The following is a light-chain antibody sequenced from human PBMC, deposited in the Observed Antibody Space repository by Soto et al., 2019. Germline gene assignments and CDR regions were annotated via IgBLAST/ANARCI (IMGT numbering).Light chain of an antibody. Sequence: QSVLTQSPSASGTPGQSVTISCSGSRSNIRSNAVNWYQQLPGTAPKLLIYSDNQRPSGVPERFSGSKSGTSASLVISGLAFEDGGGYYWGALDDSPGGFVVFGGGTKLTVL. J-gene: IGLJ2*01. CDR1: RSNIRSNA. V-gene: IGLV1-44*01. CDR2: SDN. CDR3: GALDDSPGGFVV.